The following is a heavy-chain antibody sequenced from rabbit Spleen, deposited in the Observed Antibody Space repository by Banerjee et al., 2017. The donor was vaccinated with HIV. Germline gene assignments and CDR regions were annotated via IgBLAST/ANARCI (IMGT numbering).Heavy chain of an antibody. J-gene: IGHJ4*01. CDR1: GFSFSSSYY. D-gene: IGHD1-1*01. Sequence: QEQLEESGGGLVQPEGSLTLACTASGFSFSSSYYMCWVRQAPGKGPEWIACIYGGSSGSIYYASWAKGRFTISKTSSTTVTLQMTSLTAADTATYFCARDPYGINSGTNLWGPGTLVTVS. CDR3: ARDPYGINSGTNL. CDR2: IYGGSSGSI. V-gene: IGHV1S45*01.